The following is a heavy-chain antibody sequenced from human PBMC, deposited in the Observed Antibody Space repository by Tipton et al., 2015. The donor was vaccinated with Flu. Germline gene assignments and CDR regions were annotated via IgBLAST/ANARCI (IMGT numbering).Heavy chain of an antibody. J-gene: IGHJ6*02. CDR3: AVPITMIRGGNQPAFYNYYGLDV. D-gene: IGHD3-10*01. Sequence: QLVQSGPEVKKPGTSVKVACKASGFTFTRSAVHWVRQARGQRLEWIGWIVVGSGSTSYAQTFQERVTITRDMSTNTAYLELRSLTSEDPAVYHCAVPITMIRGGNQPAFYNYYGLDVWGQGTTVAVTS. CDR2: IVVGSGST. CDR1: GFTFTRSA. V-gene: IGHV1-58*01.